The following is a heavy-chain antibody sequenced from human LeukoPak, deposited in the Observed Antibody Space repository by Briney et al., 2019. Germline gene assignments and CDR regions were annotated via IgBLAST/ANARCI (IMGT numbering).Heavy chain of an antibody. Sequence: SETLSLTCTVSGGSISSYYWSWIRQPPGKGLEWIRYIYYSGSTNYNPSLKSRVTISVDTSKNQFSLKLSSVTAADTAVYYCARAAEAMTTVTTSTPDAFDIWGQGTMVTVSS. CDR2: IYYSGST. D-gene: IGHD4-17*01. CDR3: ARAAEAMTTVTTSTPDAFDI. CDR1: GGSISSYY. V-gene: IGHV4-59*01. J-gene: IGHJ3*02.